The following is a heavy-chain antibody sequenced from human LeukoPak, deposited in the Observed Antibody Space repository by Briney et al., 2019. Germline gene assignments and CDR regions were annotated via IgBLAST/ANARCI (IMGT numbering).Heavy chain of an antibody. Sequence: SGGSLRLSCAASGFTFDDYGMSWVRQAPGKGPEWVSGINWNGGSTGYADSVKGRFTISRDNAKNSLYLQMNSLRAEDTALYYCARAFLAVAGTSAFAIWGQGTMVTVSS. CDR1: GFTFDDYG. CDR3: ARAFLAVAGTSAFAI. D-gene: IGHD6-19*01. V-gene: IGHV3-20*04. J-gene: IGHJ3*02. CDR2: INWNGGST.